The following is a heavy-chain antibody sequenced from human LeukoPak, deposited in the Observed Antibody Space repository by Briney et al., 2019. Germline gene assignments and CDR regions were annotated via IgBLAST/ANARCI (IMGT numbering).Heavy chain of an antibody. J-gene: IGHJ4*02. Sequence: GGSLRLSCMASGFTFDESGFSWVRQAPGKGLEWVSGINWNGATTAYADSVKGRFTISRDNAKASVYLQMDSLRGEDTAFYYCARSVGTSVPHFLDDWGQGTLVTVSS. CDR1: GFTFDESG. CDR2: INWNGATT. D-gene: IGHD7-27*01. CDR3: ARSVGTSVPHFLDD. V-gene: IGHV3-20*04.